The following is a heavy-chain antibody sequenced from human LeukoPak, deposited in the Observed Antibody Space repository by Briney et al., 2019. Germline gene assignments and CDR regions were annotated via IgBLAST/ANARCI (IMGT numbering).Heavy chain of an antibody. Sequence: ASVKVSCKASGYTFTSYYMHLVRQAPGQGLEWMGIINPSGGSTSYAQKFQGRVTMTRDTSTSTVYMELSSLRSEDTAVYYCARFASSIAARPGYYYMDVWGKGTTVTVSS. D-gene: IGHD6-6*01. CDR3: ARFASSIAARPGYYYMDV. J-gene: IGHJ6*03. V-gene: IGHV1-46*01. CDR1: GYTFTSYY. CDR2: INPSGGST.